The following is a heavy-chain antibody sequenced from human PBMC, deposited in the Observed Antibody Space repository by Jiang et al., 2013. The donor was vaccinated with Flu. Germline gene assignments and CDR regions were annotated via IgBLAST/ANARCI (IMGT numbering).Heavy chain of an antibody. J-gene: IGHJ6*02. CDR1: GYTFTSYD. D-gene: IGHD2-2*01. Sequence: SGYTFTSYDINWVRQATGQGLEWMGWMNPNSGNTGYAQKFQGRVTMTRNTSISTAYMELSSLRSEDTAVYYCARYCSSTSCPYYYYGMDVWGQGTTVTVSS. CDR3: ARYCSSTSCPYYYYGMDV. V-gene: IGHV1-8*01. CDR2: MNPNSGNT.